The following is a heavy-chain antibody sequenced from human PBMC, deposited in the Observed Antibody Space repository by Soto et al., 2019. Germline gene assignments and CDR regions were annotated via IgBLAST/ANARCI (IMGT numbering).Heavy chain of an antibody. V-gene: IGHV3-23*01. J-gene: IGHJ4*02. D-gene: IGHD3-3*01. CDR1: GFTFSSYA. CDR3: ALPSIFGVVTGACFDY. CDR2: ISGSGGST. Sequence: GGSLRLSCAASGFTFSSYAMSWVRQAPGKGLEWVSAISGSGGSTYYADSVKGRFTISRDNSKNTLYLQMNSLRAEDTAVYYCALPSIFGVVTGACFDYWGQGTLVTVSS.